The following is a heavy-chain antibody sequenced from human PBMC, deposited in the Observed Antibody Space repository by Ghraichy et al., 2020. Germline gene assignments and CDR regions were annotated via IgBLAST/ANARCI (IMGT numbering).Heavy chain of an antibody. V-gene: IGHV3-21*01. CDR3: ARDQDYGSFAAFDI. D-gene: IGHD4-17*01. J-gene: IGHJ3*02. CDR1: GFTFSSYS. Sequence: GGSLRLSCAASGFTFSSYSMNWVRQAPGKGLEWVSSISSSSTYMYYADSVKGRFTISRDNAKNSLYLRMNSLRAEDTAVYYCARDQDYGSFAAFDIWGQGTMVTVSS. CDR2: ISSSSTYM.